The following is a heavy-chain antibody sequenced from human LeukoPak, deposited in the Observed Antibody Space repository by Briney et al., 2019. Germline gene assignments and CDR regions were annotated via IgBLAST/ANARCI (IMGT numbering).Heavy chain of an antibody. J-gene: IGHJ4*02. V-gene: IGHV3-66*01. Sequence: GGSLRLSCAASGFTVSSNYMSWVRQAPGKGLEWVSVIYSGGSAYYADSVKGRFTISRDNSKNTVYLQVISLRAEDTAVYYCARNWGIYYDSGSYRPPYYFDYWGQGTLVTVSS. D-gene: IGHD3-10*01. CDR2: IYSGGSA. CDR3: ARNWGIYYDSGSYRPPYYFDY. CDR1: GFTVSSNY.